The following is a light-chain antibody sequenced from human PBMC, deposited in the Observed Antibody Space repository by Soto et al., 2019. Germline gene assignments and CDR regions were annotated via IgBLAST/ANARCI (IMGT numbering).Light chain of an antibody. CDR2: GAS. CDR3: QQYAEYST. V-gene: IGKV1-5*01. Sequence: MTQSPSXLSASVGDXVTXXXRASGRVXXSLAWYQKKAGEAPKLLFHGASTAAPDVPLRFSASGSGTEFTLVIDSLQAGDFGTFYCQQYAEYSTFGRGTRLEI. CDR1: GRVXXS. J-gene: IGKJ2*01.